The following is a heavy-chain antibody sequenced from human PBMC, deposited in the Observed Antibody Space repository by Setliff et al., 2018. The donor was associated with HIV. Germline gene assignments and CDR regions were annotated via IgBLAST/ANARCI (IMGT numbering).Heavy chain of an antibody. J-gene: IGHJ6*02. V-gene: IGHV3-48*01. CDR2: ISSSSSSI. CDR1: GFTFSSYS. Sequence: GGSLRLSCAASGFTFSSYSMNWVRQAPGKGLEWLSYISSSSSSIYHADSVKGRFTISADTSKNTLYLQMTRLSAEDTAVYYCARDLDPYFAMAVWGQGTTVTVSS. CDR3: ARDLDPYFAMAV.